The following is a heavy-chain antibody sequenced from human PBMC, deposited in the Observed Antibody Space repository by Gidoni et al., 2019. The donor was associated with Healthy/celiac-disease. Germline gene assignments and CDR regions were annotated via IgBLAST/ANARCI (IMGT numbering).Heavy chain of an antibody. D-gene: IGHD6-19*01. V-gene: IGHV4-39*01. CDR3: ARRLSSGWFFV. CDR1: TSPISSSSYY. CDR2: IYYSGST. Sequence: LQLQESGAGLVKPSETMSVTCPVATSPISSSSYYCGGLSQPPGKGLEWIGSIYYSGSTYYNSSINSRATISVDTSNILFPLKLSSVTAAATALYYCARRLSSGWFFVWGHGTLVTVSS. J-gene: IGHJ2*01.